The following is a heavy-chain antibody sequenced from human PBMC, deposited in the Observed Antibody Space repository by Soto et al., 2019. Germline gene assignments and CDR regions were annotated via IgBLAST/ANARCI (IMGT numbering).Heavy chain of an antibody. CDR3: ARKGPEDWPLDY. V-gene: IGHV2-5*02. J-gene: IGHJ4*02. CDR2: IYWGDVK. Sequence: QITLKESGPTLVKPTQTLTLTCTFSGFSLSTNGVGVGWIRQPPGKALEWLGVIYWGDVKPYSPSQKNRLTTTKDTSKNQVVLTMTNMDPMDTGTYYCARKGPEDWPLDYWGQGTLVTVSS. CDR1: GFSLSTNGVG. D-gene: IGHD3-9*01.